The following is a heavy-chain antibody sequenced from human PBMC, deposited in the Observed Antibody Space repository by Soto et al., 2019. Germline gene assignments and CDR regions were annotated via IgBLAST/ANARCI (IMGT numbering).Heavy chain of an antibody. CDR3: ARQGSSSSFLPGY. CDR1: GGSISSGSYY. CDR2: FDYTGNT. D-gene: IGHD6-6*01. Sequence: QLQLQESGPGLVRPSETLSLICTVSGGSISSGSYYWGWIRQPPGKGLEWIGSFDYTGNTYYNLSLKNGVTISVDTSKNQFSLRLNSVTAADTAIYYCARQGSSSSFLPGYWGQGTLVTVSS. J-gene: IGHJ4*02. V-gene: IGHV4-39*01.